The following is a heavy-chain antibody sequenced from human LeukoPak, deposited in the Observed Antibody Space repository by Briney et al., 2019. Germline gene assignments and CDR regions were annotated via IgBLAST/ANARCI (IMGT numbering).Heavy chain of an antibody. CDR2: IFPNGNR. D-gene: IGHD4-17*01. J-gene: IGHJ4*02. V-gene: IGHV3-53*01. Sequence: SGGSLRLSCAVSDLSVTDNYMSWVRQAPGKGLEWASLIFPNGNRHYADFVQGRFSISRDNVRNTLFLDMNTLRTEDTAVYFCARANPVYGDFDYWGQGTLVTVSS. CDR1: DLSVTDNY. CDR3: ARANPVYGDFDY.